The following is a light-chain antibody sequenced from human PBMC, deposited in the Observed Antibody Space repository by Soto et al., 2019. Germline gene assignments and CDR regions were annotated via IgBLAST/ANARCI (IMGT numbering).Light chain of an antibody. Sequence: QSVLTQPPSVSGAPGQTVTISCTGSKSNIGSGYDVQWYQQLPGTAPKLLISANGNRPSGVPDRFSVSQSATSAPLAITGLQAEDEAEYYCQSYDSSLSGFVVFGGGTKLTVL. CDR2: ANG. CDR3: QSYDSSLSGFVV. J-gene: IGLJ2*01. V-gene: IGLV1-40*01. CDR1: KSNIGSGYD.